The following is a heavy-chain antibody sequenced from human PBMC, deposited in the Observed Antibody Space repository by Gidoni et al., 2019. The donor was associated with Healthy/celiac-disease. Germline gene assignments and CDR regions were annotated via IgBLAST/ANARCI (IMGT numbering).Heavy chain of an antibody. CDR3: ARGRARYCSSTSCYFHYYYYMDV. Sequence: QVQLVQSGAEVKKPGASVKVSCKASGYTFTSYGISWVRQAPGQGLEGMGWISGYKGNTNYAQKLQGRVTMTTDTSTRTAYMELRSLRSEDTAVYYCARGRARYCSSTSCYFHYYYYMDVWGKGTTVTVSS. CDR1: GYTFTSYG. D-gene: IGHD2-2*01. J-gene: IGHJ6*03. CDR2: ISGYKGNT. V-gene: IGHV1-18*01.